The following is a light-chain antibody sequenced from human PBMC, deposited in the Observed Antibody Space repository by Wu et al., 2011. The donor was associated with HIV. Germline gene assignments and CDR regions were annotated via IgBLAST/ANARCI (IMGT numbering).Light chain of an antibody. J-gene: IGKJ5*01. V-gene: IGKV3-11*01. CDR3: QQRGNWPLT. CDR2: GAS. CDR1: QSVSSY. Sequence: EIVLTQSPATLSLSPGERATLSCRASQSVSSYLAWYQQKPGQAPRLLIYGASNRATGIPARFSGGGSGTDFTLTISSLEPEDFAVYYCQQRGNWPLTFG.